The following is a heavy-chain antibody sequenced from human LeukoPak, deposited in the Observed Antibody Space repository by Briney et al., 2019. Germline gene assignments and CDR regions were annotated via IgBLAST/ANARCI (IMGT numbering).Heavy chain of an antibody. Sequence: GASVKVSCKASRYTFTSYDINWVRQATGQGLEWMGWMNPNSGNTGYAQKFQGRVTMTRNTSISTAYMELSSLRSEDTAVYYCARGGTMVRGVIRNWFDPWGQGTLVTVSS. V-gene: IGHV1-8*01. CDR1: RYTFTSYD. J-gene: IGHJ5*02. CDR2: MNPNSGNT. CDR3: ARGGTMVRGVIRNWFDP. D-gene: IGHD3-10*01.